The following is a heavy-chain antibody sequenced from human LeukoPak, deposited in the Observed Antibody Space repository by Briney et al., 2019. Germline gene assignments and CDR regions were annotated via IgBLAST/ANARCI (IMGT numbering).Heavy chain of an antibody. CDR3: STSPSFGSSWYQFNY. Sequence: PGGSLRLSCAASGFTFSSYAMSWVHQAPGRGLEWVSAISGRDGRTYYTDSVKGRFTISRDNSRDTLYLQMNSLRAEDTAVYYCSTSPSFGSSWYQFNYWGQGTLVTVSS. J-gene: IGHJ4*02. CDR2: ISGRDGRT. D-gene: IGHD6-13*01. CDR1: GFTFSSYA. V-gene: IGHV3-23*01.